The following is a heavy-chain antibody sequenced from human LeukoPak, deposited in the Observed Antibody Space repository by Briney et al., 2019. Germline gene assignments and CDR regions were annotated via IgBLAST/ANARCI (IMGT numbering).Heavy chain of an antibody. CDR1: GGSLGGGRFY. CDR2: VYFSGST. V-gene: IGHV4-61*02. J-gene: IGHJ4*02. D-gene: IGHD1-26*01. CDR3: ARGPIIAGGSLFHY. Sequence: ASQTLSLTCTVSGGSLGGGRFYWSWIRQSAGKGLERIGRVYFSGSTNYNPSLKSRATISVDMARNQFSLKLTSVTAADTAVYYCARGPIIAGGSLFHYWGQGTLITVSS.